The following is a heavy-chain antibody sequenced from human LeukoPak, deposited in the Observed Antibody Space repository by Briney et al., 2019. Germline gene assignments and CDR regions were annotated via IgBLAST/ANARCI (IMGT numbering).Heavy chain of an antibody. V-gene: IGHV1-69*05. CDR2: IIPIFGTA. CDR3: ASGRFGPDYYYDYMDV. Sequence: GASVKVSCKASGGTFSSYAISWVRQAPGQGLEWMGRIIPIFGTANYAQKFQGGVTITTDESTSTAYMELSSLRSEDTAVYYCASGRFGPDYYYDYMDVWGKGTTVTVSS. CDR1: GGTFSSYA. D-gene: IGHD3-10*01. J-gene: IGHJ6*03.